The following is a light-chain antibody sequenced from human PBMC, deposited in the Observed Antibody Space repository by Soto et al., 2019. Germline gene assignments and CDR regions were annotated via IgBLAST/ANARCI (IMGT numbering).Light chain of an antibody. CDR1: QSVSSSY. CDR3: QQYGSSPPIP. J-gene: IGKJ5*01. Sequence: VGLTQSQGTLSMSPGERATLSCRSSQSVSSSYLASYQQTPGQAPRLLIYGASSRATGIPDRFSGSGSGSDFTLTISRLEPEDFAVYYCQQYGSSPPIPSAQGTRLEI. CDR2: GAS. V-gene: IGKV3-20*01.